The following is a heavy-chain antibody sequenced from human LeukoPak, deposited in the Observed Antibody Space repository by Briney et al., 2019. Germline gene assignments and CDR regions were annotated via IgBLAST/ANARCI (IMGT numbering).Heavy chain of an antibody. J-gene: IGHJ4*02. CDR3: ARSIGWYFLDY. CDR1: GFTVTNNY. Sequence: GGSLRLSCAASGFTVTNNYMSWVRQAPGKGLEWVSVIYSGGNTYYADSVKGRFTISRDNSKNTLYLQMDSLRAEDTAVYYFARSIGWYFLDYWGQGTLVTVSS. V-gene: IGHV3-53*01. CDR2: IYSGGNT. D-gene: IGHD6-13*01.